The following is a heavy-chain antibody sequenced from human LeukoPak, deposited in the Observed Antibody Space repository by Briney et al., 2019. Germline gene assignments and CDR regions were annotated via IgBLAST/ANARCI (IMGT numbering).Heavy chain of an antibody. Sequence: ASVKVSCKASGYTFTSFYMHWVRQAPGQGLEWMGIINPSGGTTTYAQKFQGRVTMTRDTSTSTVYMELSSLRSEDTAVYYCAGSGSHYYDSSGYCDYWGQGTLVTVSS. CDR2: INPSGGTT. CDR3: AGSGSHYYDSSGYCDY. CDR1: GYTFTSFY. J-gene: IGHJ4*02. V-gene: IGHV1-46*01. D-gene: IGHD3-22*01.